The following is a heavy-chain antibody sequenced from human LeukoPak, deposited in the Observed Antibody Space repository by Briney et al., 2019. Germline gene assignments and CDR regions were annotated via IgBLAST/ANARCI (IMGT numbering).Heavy chain of an antibody. V-gene: IGHV3-48*04. CDR2: ISNSSTIV. CDR3: ARDSRIAVAGIDY. CDR1: GFTFSYHS. Sequence: GGSLRLSCAASGFTFSYHSMNWVRQAPGKGLEWISFISNSSTIVYYADSVKGRFTISRDNAKNSLYLQMNSLRADDTAVYYCARDSRIAVAGIDYWGQGTLVTVSS. D-gene: IGHD6-19*01. J-gene: IGHJ4*02.